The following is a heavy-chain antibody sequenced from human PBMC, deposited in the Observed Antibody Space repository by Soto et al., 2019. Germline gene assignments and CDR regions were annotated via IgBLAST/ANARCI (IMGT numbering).Heavy chain of an antibody. Sequence: SETLSLTCTVSGGSISSYYWSWIRQPPGKGLEWIGYIYYSGSTNYNPSLKSRVTISVDTSKNQFSLKLSSVTAADTAVYYCARAPDSYNWFDPWGQGTLVTLSS. V-gene: IGHV4-59*01. J-gene: IGHJ5*02. CDR1: GGSISSYY. CDR3: ARAPDSYNWFDP. CDR2: IYYSGST. D-gene: IGHD6-6*01.